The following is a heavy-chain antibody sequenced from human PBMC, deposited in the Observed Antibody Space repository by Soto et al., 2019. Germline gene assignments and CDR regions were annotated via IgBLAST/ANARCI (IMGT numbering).Heavy chain of an antibody. D-gene: IGHD4-17*01. J-gene: IGHJ4*02. CDR1: GFIFSSYT. Sequence: PGGSLRLSCAASGFIFSSYTMTWVRQAPGKGLEWVSSISSSSSNIEYADSVKGRFSVSRDNANNSLFLQINSLRAEDTAVYYCARADYAGASPRFDYWGLGDLVTVSS. CDR2: ISSSSSNI. CDR3: ARADYAGASPRFDY. V-gene: IGHV3-21*01.